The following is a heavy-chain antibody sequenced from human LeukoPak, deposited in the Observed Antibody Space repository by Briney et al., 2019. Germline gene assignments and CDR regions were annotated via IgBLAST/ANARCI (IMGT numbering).Heavy chain of an antibody. J-gene: IGHJ4*02. CDR2: INHSGST. CDR1: GGSFSGYY. D-gene: IGHD3-10*01. V-gene: IGHV4-34*01. Sequence: SETLSLTCAVYGGSFSGYYWSWIRQPPAKGLEWIGEINHSGSTNYNPSLKSRVTISVDTSKNQFPLKLSSVTAADTAVYYCARGHYYGSGSYYRLDYWGQGTLVTVSS. CDR3: ARGHYYGSGSYYRLDY.